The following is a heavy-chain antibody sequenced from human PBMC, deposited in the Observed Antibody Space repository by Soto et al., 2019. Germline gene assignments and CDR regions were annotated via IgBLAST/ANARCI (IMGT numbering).Heavy chain of an antibody. CDR3: AASIFYYGMDV. CDR1: GYTFTNYW. V-gene: IGHV5-51*01. J-gene: IGHJ6*02. Sequence: PGESLKISCKGSGYTFTNYWIGWVRQMPGKGLEWMGIIYPGDSDTKYNPSFQGQVTISADKSITTTYLRWTSLKASDTAIYYCAASIFYYGMDVSGQGTTVTVSS. CDR2: IYPGDSDT.